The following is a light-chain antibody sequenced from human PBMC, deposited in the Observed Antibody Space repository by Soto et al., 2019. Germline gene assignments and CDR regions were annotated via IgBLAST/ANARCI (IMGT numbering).Light chain of an antibody. Sequence: QCVLTQPPSASGTPGQRVTISCSGSSSNIGSNTVNWYQQLPGTAPKLLIYSNNQRPSGVPDRSSGSKSGTSASLAISGLQSEDEADYYCAAWDDSLNGYVFGTGTKVTVL. CDR1: SSNIGSNT. CDR3: AAWDDSLNGYV. V-gene: IGLV1-44*01. CDR2: SNN. J-gene: IGLJ1*01.